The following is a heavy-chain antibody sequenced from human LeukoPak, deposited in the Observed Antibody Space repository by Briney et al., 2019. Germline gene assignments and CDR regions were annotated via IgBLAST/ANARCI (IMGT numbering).Heavy chain of an antibody. CDR2: LYHIGTT. CDR3: ARVEVPRDINDWYFDL. D-gene: IGHD2-15*01. Sequence: SETLSLTCTVSGYSIAHGFFWAWIRQPPGGGLEWIGSLYHIGTTYYNTSLKSRISTSVDTSKNQFSLRLRLVTAADTAVYYCARVEVPRDINDWYFDLWGRGTLVTVSS. CDR1: GYSIAHGFF. V-gene: IGHV4-38-2*02. J-gene: IGHJ2*01.